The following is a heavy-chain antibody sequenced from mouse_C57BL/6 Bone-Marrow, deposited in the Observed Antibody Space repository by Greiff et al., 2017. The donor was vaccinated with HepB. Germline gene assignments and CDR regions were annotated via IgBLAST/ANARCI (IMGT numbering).Heavy chain of an antibody. D-gene: IGHD2-1*01. V-gene: IGHV1-19*01. CDR2: INPYNGGT. CDR1: GYTFTDYY. Sequence: EVQLQQSGPVLVKPGASVKMSCKASGYTFTDYYMNWVKQSHGKSLEWIGVINPYNGGTSYNQKFKGKATLTVDKSSSTAYMELNSLTSEDSAVYYCARSRTYGNYEGYWGQGTTLTVSS. CDR3: ARSRTYGNYEGY. J-gene: IGHJ2*01.